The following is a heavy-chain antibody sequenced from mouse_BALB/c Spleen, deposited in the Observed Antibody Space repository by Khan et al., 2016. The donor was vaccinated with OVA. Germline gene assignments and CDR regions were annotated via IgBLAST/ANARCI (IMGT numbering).Heavy chain of an antibody. Sequence: QVQLKQSGAELVRPGASVKLSCKTSGYIFTSYWIHWVKQRSGQGLEWIARIYPGTDNSYYNEKFKDKATLTADKSSSTAYMQLGSLKSEDSDVYFCAREEAWYHIDHWGQGTTLTVSS. D-gene: IGHD1-1*02. CDR3: AREEAWYHIDH. CDR2: IYPGTDNS. V-gene: IGHV1-76*01. CDR1: GYIFTSYW. J-gene: IGHJ2*01.